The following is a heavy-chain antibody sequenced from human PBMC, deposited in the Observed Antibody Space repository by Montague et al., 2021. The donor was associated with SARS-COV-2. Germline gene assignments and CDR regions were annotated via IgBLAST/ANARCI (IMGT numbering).Heavy chain of an antibody. CDR2: IYYSGST. CDR3: ASVNTAGTY. CDR1: GXSVSSGSYY. J-gene: IGHJ4*02. D-gene: IGHD1-26*01. V-gene: IGHV4-61*01. Sequence: SETLSLTCTVSGXSVSSGSYYWSCIRQPPGQGLEWIGYIYYSGSTNFNPTLKSQVTISVDTSKNQFYLKLSSVTAADTAVYYWASVNTAGTYWGQGTLVTVSS.